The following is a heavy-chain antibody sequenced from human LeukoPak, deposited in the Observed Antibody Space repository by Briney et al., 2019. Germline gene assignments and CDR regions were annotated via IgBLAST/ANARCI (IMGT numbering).Heavy chain of an antibody. CDR2: ISSSSSYI. V-gene: IGHV3-21*01. CDR1: GFTFSSYS. CDR3: ARDLVDTAMVSNFDY. J-gene: IGHJ4*02. D-gene: IGHD5-18*01. Sequence: GGSLRLSCAASGFTFSSYSMNWVRQAPGKGLEWVSSISSSSSYIYYADSVKGRFTISRDNAKNSLYLQMNSLRAEDTAVYYCARDLVDTAMVSNFDYWGQGTLVTVSS.